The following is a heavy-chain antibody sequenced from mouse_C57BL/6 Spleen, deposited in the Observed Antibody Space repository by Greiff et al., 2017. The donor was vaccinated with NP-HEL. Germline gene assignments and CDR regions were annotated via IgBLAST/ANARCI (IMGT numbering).Heavy chain of an antibody. J-gene: IGHJ2*01. CDR2: IDPSDSYT. D-gene: IGHD1-1*01. Sequence: QVQLQQPGAELVRPGTSVKLSCKASGYTFTSYWMHWVKQRPGQGLEWIGVIDPSDSYTNYNQKFKGKATLTVDTSSSTAYMQLSSLTSEDSAVYYCARGITTVARDYFDYWGQGTTLTVSS. CDR1: GYTFTSYW. CDR3: ARGITTVARDYFDY. V-gene: IGHV1-59*01.